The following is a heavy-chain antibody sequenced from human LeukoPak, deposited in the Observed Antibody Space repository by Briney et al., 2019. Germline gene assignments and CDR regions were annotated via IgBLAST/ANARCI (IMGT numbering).Heavy chain of an antibody. D-gene: IGHD3-16*02. CDR1: GGSISSYY. CDR2: IYYSGST. Sequence: PSETLSLTCTVSGGSISSYYWSWIRQPPGKGLEWIGYIYYSGSTNYNPSLKSRVTISVDTSKNQFSLKLSSVTAADTAVYYCARRGEYYDYVWGSYRPSHFDYWGQGTLVTVSS. CDR3: ARRGEYYDYVWGSYRPSHFDY. J-gene: IGHJ4*02. V-gene: IGHV4-59*08.